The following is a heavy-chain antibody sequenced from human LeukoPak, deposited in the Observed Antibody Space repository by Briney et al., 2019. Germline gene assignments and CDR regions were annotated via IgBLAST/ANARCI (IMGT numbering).Heavy chain of an antibody. Sequence: QSGGSLRLSCAASGFTFSSYAMSWVRQAPGKGLEWVSAISGSGGSTYYADSVKGRFTISRDNSKNTLYLQMNSLRAEDTAVYYCAKSAKSYYYDSSGLVTPLYYYYGMDVWGQGTTVTVSS. V-gene: IGHV3-23*01. CDR1: GFTFSSYA. D-gene: IGHD3-22*01. CDR2: ISGSGGST. J-gene: IGHJ6*02. CDR3: AKSAKSYYYDSSGLVTPLYYYYGMDV.